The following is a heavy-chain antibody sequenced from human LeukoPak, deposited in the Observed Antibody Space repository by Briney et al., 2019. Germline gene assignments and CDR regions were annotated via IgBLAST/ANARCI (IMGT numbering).Heavy chain of an antibody. V-gene: IGHV3-30*02. Sequence: GGSLRLSCAASGFTFSSYGMHWVRQAPGKGLEWVAFIRYDGSNKYYADPVKGRFTISRDNSKNTLYLQMNSLRAEDTAVYYCAKGRGYSYGYYFDYWGQGTLVTVSS. CDR1: GFTFSSYG. D-gene: IGHD5-18*01. CDR3: AKGRGYSYGYYFDY. J-gene: IGHJ4*02. CDR2: IRYDGSNK.